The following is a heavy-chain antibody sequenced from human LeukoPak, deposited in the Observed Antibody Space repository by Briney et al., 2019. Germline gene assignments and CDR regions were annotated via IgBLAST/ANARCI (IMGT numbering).Heavy chain of an antibody. CDR3: ARRVQKLVGTSWFDP. J-gene: IGHJ5*02. CDR2: INPKNGDT. V-gene: IGHV1-2*02. CDR1: GYTFYDEY. D-gene: IGHD6-13*01. Sequence: EAAVRVSCKASGYTFYDEYIHWGRQAPGGGGGWGGWINPKNGDTYYAQRFQGRVTMTRDPSISTAYMELRRLRYDDSAVYYCARRVQKLVGTSWFDPWGQGTLVTVSS.